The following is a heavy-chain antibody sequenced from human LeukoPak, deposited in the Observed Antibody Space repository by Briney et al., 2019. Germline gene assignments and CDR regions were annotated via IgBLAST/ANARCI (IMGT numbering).Heavy chain of an antibody. CDR2: IRYDGSNK. CDR1: GFTFSSYG. CDR3: AKGILWFGELPRDGFDY. Sequence: SGGSLRLSCAASGFTFSSYGMHWVRQAPGKGLERVAFIRYDGSNKYYADSVKGRFTISRDNSKNTLYLQMNSLRAEDTAVYYCAKGILWFGELPRDGFDYWGQGTLVTVSS. V-gene: IGHV3-30*02. J-gene: IGHJ4*02. D-gene: IGHD3-10*01.